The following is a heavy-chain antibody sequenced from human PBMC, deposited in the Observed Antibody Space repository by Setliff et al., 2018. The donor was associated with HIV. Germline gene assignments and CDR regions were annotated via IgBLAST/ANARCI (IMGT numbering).Heavy chain of an antibody. CDR1: GASVASGDSY. J-gene: IGHJ4*02. Sequence: SETLSLTCTVSGASVASGDSYWSWIRLPAGKGPQWIGHVHTNVRTNYYPSLKSRVTVSVDTSKNQFSLKLTSVTAADTAVYYCARDGRDVHYWGQGTLVTVSS. V-gene: IGHV4-61*09. CDR3: ARDGRDVHY. CDR2: VHTNVRT.